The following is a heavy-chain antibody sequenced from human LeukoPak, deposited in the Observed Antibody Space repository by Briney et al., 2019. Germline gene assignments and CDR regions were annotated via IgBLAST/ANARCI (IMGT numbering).Heavy chain of an antibody. CDR1: GYTFTSYG. D-gene: IGHD3-3*01. Sequence: GASVKVSCKASGYTFTSYGISWVRQAPGQGLEWMGWISAYNGNTNYAQKLQGRGTMTTDTSTSTAYMELRSLRSDDTAVYYCARERREGYYDFWRGYDNWGQGTLVTVSS. J-gene: IGHJ4*02. CDR3: ARERREGYYDFWRGYDN. CDR2: ISAYNGNT. V-gene: IGHV1-18*01.